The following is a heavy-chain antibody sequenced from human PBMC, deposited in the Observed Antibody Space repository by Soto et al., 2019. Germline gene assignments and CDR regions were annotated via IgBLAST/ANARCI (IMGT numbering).Heavy chain of an antibody. CDR3: ARGLCYNWNREASNWFDP. J-gene: IGHJ5*02. V-gene: IGHV1-3*01. D-gene: IGHD1-20*01. Sequence: QVQLVQSGAEVKKPGASVKVSCKASGYTFTSYAMHWVRQAPGQRLDWLGWINAGNGNTKYSQKFQGRVTITRDTSASTAYMELSSLRSEDPAVYYCARGLCYNWNREASNWFDPWGQGTLVTVSS. CDR1: GYTFTSYA. CDR2: INAGNGNT.